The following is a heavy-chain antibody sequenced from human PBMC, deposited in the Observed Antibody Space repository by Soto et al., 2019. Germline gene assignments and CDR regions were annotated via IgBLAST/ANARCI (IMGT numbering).Heavy chain of an antibody. V-gene: IGHV4-30-2*01. Sequence: QLQLQESGSGLVKPSQTLSLTCAVSGGSISSGGYSWSWIRQPPGKGLEWIGYIYHSGSNYYNPSLKSRVTISVDRSKNQFSLKLSSVTAADTAVYYCASSRGGPVPLDYWGQGTLVTVSS. CDR1: GGSISSGGYS. CDR2: IYHSGSN. J-gene: IGHJ4*02. D-gene: IGHD3-16*01. CDR3: ASSRGGPVPLDY.